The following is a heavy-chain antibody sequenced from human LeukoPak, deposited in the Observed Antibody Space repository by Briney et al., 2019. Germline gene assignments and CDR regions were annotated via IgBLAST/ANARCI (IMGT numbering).Heavy chain of an antibody. V-gene: IGHV4-34*01. J-gene: IGHJ4*02. CDR3: ARDMITFGGEGNFDY. CDR2: INHSGST. Sequence: NPSETLSLTCAVYGGSFSGYYWSWIRQPPGKGLEWIGEINHSGSTNYNPSLKSRVTISVDTSKNQFSLKLSSVTAADTAVYYCARDMITFGGEGNFDYWGQGTLVTVSS. D-gene: IGHD3-16*01. CDR1: GGSFSGYY.